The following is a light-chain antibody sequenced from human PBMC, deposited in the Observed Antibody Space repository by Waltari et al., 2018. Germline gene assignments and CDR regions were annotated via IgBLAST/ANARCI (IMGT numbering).Light chain of an antibody. CDR3: QHFKTYPIT. J-gene: IGKJ5*01. CDR2: YAS. Sequence: AIQLTQSPSSLSASVGDRVTIACRASQDINSDLAWYQQKPGKAPKLLIYYASSLQSGVPSRFSGSGSGTDFTLTISSLQPEDFATYHCQHFKTYPITFGQGTRREIK. V-gene: IGKV1-13*02. CDR1: QDINSD.